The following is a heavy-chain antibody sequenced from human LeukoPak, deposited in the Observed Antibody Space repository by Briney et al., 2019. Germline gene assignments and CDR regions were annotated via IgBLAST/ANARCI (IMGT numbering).Heavy chain of an antibody. CDR2: INQDGSQT. D-gene: IGHD3-10*01. CDR3: ARGAFSYGPDY. V-gene: IGHV3-7*01. Sequence: PGGSLRLSCAASGFTFSSNWMSWVRQAPGKGLEWVANINQDGSQTYHVDSVKGRFTISRDNAKNSLYLQMNSLRAEDTAVYYCARGAFSYGPDYWGQGTLVTVSS. J-gene: IGHJ4*02. CDR1: GFTFSSNW.